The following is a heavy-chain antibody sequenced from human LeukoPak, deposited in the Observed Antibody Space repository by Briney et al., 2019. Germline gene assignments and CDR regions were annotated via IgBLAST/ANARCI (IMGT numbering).Heavy chain of an antibody. CDR1: GFTFSSYG. D-gene: IGHD3-22*01. CDR3: AKSSSGYYPETKGPFDY. J-gene: IGHJ4*02. CDR2: ISGSGGST. Sequence: GGSLRLSCAASGFTFSSYGMSWVRQAQGKGLEWVSAISGSGGSTYYAHSLKGPFTISRDNSKNTLYLQMNSLRAEDTAVYYCAKSSSGYYPETKGPFDYWGQGTLVTVSS. V-gene: IGHV3-23*01.